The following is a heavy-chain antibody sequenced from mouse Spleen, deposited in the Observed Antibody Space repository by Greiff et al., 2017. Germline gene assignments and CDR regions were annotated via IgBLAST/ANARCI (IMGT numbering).Heavy chain of an antibody. CDR1: GYSFTGYN. Sequence: EVKLMESGPELEKPGASVKISCKASGYSFTGYNMNWVKQSNGKSLEWIGNIDPYYGGTSYNQKFKGKATLTVDKSSSTAYMQLKSLTSEDSAVYYCAAVVALQEGFDYWGQGTTLTVSS. J-gene: IGHJ2*01. D-gene: IGHD1-1*01. CDR2: IDPYYGGT. CDR3: AAVVALQEGFDY. V-gene: IGHV1-39*01.